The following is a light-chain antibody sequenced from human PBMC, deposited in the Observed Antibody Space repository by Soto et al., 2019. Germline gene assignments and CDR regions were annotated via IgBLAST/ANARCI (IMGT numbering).Light chain of an antibody. CDR1: QRVSSN. J-gene: IGKJ1*01. CDR3: QQYNNWPPRAWT. CDR2: GAS. V-gene: IGKV3-15*01. Sequence: DIVMTQSPATLSVSPGESATLSCRASQRVSSNLAWYQQKPGQAPRLLIYGASTRATGIPARFSGSGSGTEFTLTISSLQSEDFAVYYCQQYNNWPPRAWTFGQGTKVEIK.